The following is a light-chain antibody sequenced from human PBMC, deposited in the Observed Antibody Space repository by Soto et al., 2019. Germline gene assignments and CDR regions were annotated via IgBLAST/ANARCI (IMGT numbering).Light chain of an antibody. V-gene: IGKV1-5*03. CDR1: QSSSY. CDR3: QQSNNYPWT. CDR2: EAS. J-gene: IGKJ1*01. Sequence: DIQMTQSPSTLSASVGDRVTITCRASQSSSYLAWYQQKPGKAPKLLIYEASNLESGVPSRFSGSGSGTEFTLTISSLQPDDFATYYCQQSNNYPWTFGQGTKVDIK.